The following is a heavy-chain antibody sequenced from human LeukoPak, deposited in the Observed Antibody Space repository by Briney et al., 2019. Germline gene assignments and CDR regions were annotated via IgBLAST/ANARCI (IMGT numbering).Heavy chain of an antibody. CDR2: IKGDGIST. J-gene: IGHJ4*02. D-gene: IGHD3-3*01. CDR1: GFDFSSNW. V-gene: IGHV3-74*01. Sequence: GGSLRLSCAASGFDFSSNWVHWVRHAPGQGLVWVSRIKGDGISTNYADSVKGRFTISRDIAKNTLYLQMNSLRAEDTGVYYCAKDHYWSIDYWGRGTLVTVSS. CDR3: AKDHYWSIDY.